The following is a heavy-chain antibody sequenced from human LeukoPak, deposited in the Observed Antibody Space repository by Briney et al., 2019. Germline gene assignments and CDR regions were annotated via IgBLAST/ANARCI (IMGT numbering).Heavy chain of an antibody. CDR3: ARDRYYDSSGYYYMDV. J-gene: IGHJ6*03. Sequence: SETLSLTCTVSGGSISSYYWSWIRQPPGKGLEWIGYIYYSGSTNYNPSLKSRVTISVDTSKNQFSLKLSSVTVADTAVYYCARDRYYDSSGYYYMDVWGKGTTVTISS. CDR1: GGSISSYY. D-gene: IGHD3-22*01. CDR2: IYYSGST. V-gene: IGHV4-59*01.